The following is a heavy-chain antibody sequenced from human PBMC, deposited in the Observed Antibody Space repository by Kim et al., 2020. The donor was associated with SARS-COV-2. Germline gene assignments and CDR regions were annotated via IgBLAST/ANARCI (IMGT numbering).Heavy chain of an antibody. CDR2: IYYSGST. CDR1: GGSISSSSYY. J-gene: IGHJ4*02. CDR3: ARLTGIQLWAGGFVFDY. V-gene: IGHV4-39*01. D-gene: IGHD5-18*01. Sequence: SETLSLTCTVSGGSISSSSYYWGWIRQPPGKGLEWIGSIYYSGSTYYNPSLKSRVTISVDTSKNQFSLKLSSVTAADTAVYYCARLTGIQLWAGGFVFDYWGQGTLVTVSS.